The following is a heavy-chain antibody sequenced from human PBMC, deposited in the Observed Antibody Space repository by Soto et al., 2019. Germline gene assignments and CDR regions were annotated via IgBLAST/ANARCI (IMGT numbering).Heavy chain of an antibody. CDR1: GFTFSTYA. J-gene: IGHJ4*02. CDR2: ISYDGTNK. Sequence: QVQLVESGGGVVQPGRSLRLSCAASGFTFSTYAMHWVRQAPGRGLEWVAVISYDGTNKYYADSVKGRFTISRDNSKNPLYLQMNSLRAEDTAVCYCARDEGSSGYYSYFDYWGQGTLVTVSS. D-gene: IGHD3-22*01. CDR3: ARDEGSSGYYSYFDY. V-gene: IGHV3-30-3*01.